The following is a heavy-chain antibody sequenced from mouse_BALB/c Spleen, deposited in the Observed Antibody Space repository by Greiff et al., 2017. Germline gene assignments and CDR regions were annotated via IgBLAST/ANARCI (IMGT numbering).Heavy chain of an antibody. CDR1: GYTFTSYW. V-gene: IGHV1-69*02. CDR2: IDPSDSET. Sequence: QVQLQQPGAELVKPGAPVKLSCKASGYTFTSYWMNWVKQRPGRGLEWIGRIDPSDSETHYNQKFKDKATLTVDKSSSTAYIQLSSLTSEDSAVYYCARSGYRYPFDYWGQGTTLTVSS. D-gene: IGHD2-14*01. CDR3: ARSGYRYPFDY. J-gene: IGHJ2*01.